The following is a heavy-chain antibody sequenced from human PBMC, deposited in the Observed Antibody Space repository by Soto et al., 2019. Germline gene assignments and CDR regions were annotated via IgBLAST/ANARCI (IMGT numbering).Heavy chain of an antibody. D-gene: IGHD3-10*01. CDR3: ARHRGPAPVY. CDR1: GGSISGYY. V-gene: IGHV4-39*01. CDR2: LFYGWTT. Sequence: PSETLSLTCTVSGGSISGYYWTWIRQPPGKGLEWVGSLFYGWTTDYNPSLKSRLTMSLDTSKNHFSLKLRSVTAADTAVYYCARHRGPAPVYWGQGTLVTVSS. J-gene: IGHJ4*02.